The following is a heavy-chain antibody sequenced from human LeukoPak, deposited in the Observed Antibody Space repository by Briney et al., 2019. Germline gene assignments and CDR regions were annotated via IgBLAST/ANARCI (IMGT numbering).Heavy chain of an antibody. CDR1: GFTFSSNA. CDR3: ARDPGVVAFHYLDY. D-gene: IGHD3-3*01. V-gene: IGHV3-23*01. J-gene: IGHJ4*02. Sequence: GGSLRLSCPASGFTFSSNAMAWVRQAPGKGLEWVSALGGSSGSTYYADSVKGRFTISRDNSKNTVYLQMNNLRADDTAVYYCARDPGVVAFHYLDYWGQGTLVTDSS. CDR2: LGGSSGST.